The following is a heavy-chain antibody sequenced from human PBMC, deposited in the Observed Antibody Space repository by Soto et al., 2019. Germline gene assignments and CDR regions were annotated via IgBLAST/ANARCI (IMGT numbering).Heavy chain of an antibody. CDR1: GYSFTSYW. J-gene: IGHJ6*03. Sequence: GESLKISCKGSGYSFTSYWIGWVRQMPGKGLEWMGIIYPGDSDTRYSPSFQGQVTISADKSISTAYLQWSSLKASDTAMYYCARLKKPVAARYYYYYMDVWGKGTTVTVSS. V-gene: IGHV5-51*01. CDR3: ARLKKPVAARYYYYYMDV. D-gene: IGHD6-6*01. CDR2: IYPGDSDT.